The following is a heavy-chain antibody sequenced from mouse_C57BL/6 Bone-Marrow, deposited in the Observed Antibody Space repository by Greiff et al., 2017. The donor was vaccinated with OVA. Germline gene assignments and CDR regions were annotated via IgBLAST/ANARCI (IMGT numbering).Heavy chain of an antibody. CDR2: ISYDGSN. CDR3: ARRGSAMDY. V-gene: IGHV3-6*01. D-gene: IGHD3-1*01. Sequence: EVKLVESGPGLVKPSQSLSLTCSVTGYSITSGYYWNWIRQFPGNKLEWMGYISYDGSNNYNPSLKNRISITRDTSKNQFFLKLNSVTTEDTATYYCARRGSAMDYWGQGTSVTVSS. J-gene: IGHJ4*01. CDR1: GYSITSGYY.